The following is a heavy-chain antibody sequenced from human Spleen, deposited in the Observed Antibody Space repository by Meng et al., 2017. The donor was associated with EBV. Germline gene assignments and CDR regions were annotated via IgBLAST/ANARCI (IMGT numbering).Heavy chain of an antibody. J-gene: IGHJ4*02. D-gene: IGHD5-12*01. CDR1: GGYIRSSGYH. Sequence: LQGAGPGMVKPSGTPSPTCSGSGGYIRSSGYHWAWIRQPPGKGLEWIGNFYYSGTTYYKSSLQSRVTMSVDTSKNQFSLRVTSVIAADTAVYYCARGYNGFFDHWGQGTLVTVSS. V-gene: IGHV4-39*07. CDR2: FYYSGTT. CDR3: ARGYNGFFDH.